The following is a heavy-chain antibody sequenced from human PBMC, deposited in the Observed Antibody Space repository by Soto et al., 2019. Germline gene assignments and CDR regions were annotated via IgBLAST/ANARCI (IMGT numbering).Heavy chain of an antibody. CDR2: IYYSGST. Sequence: PSETLSLTCTVSGGSVSSDSYHWSWIRQPPGKGLEWIGYIYYSGSTNYNPSLKSRVTISVDTSKNQFSLKLSSVTAADTAVYYCARDSTYSYGYGMDVWGQGTTVTVSS. CDR3: ARDSTYSYGYGMDV. D-gene: IGHD5-18*01. CDR1: GGSVSSDSYH. J-gene: IGHJ6*02. V-gene: IGHV4-61*01.